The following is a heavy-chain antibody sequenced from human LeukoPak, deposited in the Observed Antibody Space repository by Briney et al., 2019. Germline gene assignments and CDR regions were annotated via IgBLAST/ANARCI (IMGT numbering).Heavy chain of an antibody. CDR1: GFTFSDYY. V-gene: IGHV3-11*04. CDR2: IGSSSSTI. J-gene: IGHJ5*02. Sequence: GGSLRLSCEASGFTFSDYYMTWIRQAPGKRLEWVSYIGSSSSTIFYADSVKGRFTISRDNAKNSLYLHMSSLTAEDTAVYYCARGDDDYWRGYFSDPWGQGTLVTVSS. D-gene: IGHD3-3*01. CDR3: ARGDDDYWRGYFSDP.